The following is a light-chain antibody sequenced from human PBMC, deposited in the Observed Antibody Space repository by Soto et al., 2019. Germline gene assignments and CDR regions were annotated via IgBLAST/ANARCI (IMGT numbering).Light chain of an antibody. CDR3: QQYNNWPFIT. CDR2: GAS. CDR1: QSVRGN. V-gene: IGKV3-15*01. Sequence: EMVMTQSPATLSVSPGERATFSCRASQSVRGNLAWYQQKPGLSPRLLIYGASSRATGIPVRFSGSGSGTEFTLTISSLQSEDFAVYYCQQYNNWPFITFGQGTRLE. J-gene: IGKJ5*01.